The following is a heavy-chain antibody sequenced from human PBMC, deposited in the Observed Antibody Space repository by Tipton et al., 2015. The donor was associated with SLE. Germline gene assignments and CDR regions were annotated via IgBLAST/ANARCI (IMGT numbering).Heavy chain of an antibody. V-gene: IGHV4-59*01. CDR3: AREPPRPDAFDI. CDR2: IYYSGST. Sequence: TLSLTCTVSGGSISSYYWGWIRQPPGKGLEWIGYIYYSGSTNYNPSLKSRVAISVDTSKNQFSLKLSSVTAADTAVYYCAREPPRPDAFDIWGQGTMVTVSS. CDR1: GGSISSYY. J-gene: IGHJ3*02.